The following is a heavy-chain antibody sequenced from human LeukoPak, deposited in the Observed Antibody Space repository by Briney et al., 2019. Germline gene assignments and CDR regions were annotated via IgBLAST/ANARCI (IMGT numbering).Heavy chain of an antibody. CDR2: IYTSGST. D-gene: IGHD3-10*01. V-gene: IGHV4-61*02. CDR1: GGSISSGSYY. Sequence: SQTLSLTCTISGGSISSGSYYWSWIRQPAGKGLEWIGRIYTSGSTYYNPSLKSRVTISVDTSKNQISLKLSSVTAADTASYHCARLPPLWFGELYGGYFDYWGQGTLVTVSS. CDR3: ARLPPLWFGELYGGYFDY. J-gene: IGHJ4*02.